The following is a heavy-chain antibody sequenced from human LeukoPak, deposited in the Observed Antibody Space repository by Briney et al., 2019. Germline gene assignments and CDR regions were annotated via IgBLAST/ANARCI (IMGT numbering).Heavy chain of an antibody. Sequence: SETLSLTCTVSGGSIRSYHWSWIRQSPGKALEWIAYINSRGDTKYNPSLKSRVTISVDTPKNKFSLKVSSVTDADTALYFCARTTSNGSADYWGQGTQVTVSA. CDR2: INSRGDT. J-gene: IGHJ4*02. V-gene: IGHV4-59*08. D-gene: IGHD2-8*01. CDR1: GGSIRSYH. CDR3: ARTTSNGSADY.